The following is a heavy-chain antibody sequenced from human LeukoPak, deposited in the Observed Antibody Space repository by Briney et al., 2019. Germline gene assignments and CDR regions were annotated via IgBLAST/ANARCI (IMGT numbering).Heavy chain of an antibody. J-gene: IGHJ5*02. D-gene: IGHD2-21*02. Sequence: GGSLRLSCAASGFTFSSYAMSWVRQAPGKGLEWVSAISGSGGSTYYADSVKGRFTISRDNSKNTLYLQMNSLRAEDTAVYYCAKEYIVVVTATNWFDPWGQGTLVTVSS. CDR3: AKEYIVVVTATNWFDP. V-gene: IGHV3-23*01. CDR1: GFTFSSYA. CDR2: ISGSGGST.